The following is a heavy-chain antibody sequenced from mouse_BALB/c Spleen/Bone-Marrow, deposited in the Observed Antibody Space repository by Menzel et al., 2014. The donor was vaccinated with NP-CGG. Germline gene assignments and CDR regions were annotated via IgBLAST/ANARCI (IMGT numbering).Heavy chain of an antibody. CDR2: INPDSSTI. D-gene: IGHD1-2*01. CDR1: GFDFSRYW. V-gene: IGHV4-1*02. Sequence: EVKLMESGGGLVQPGGSLKLSCAASGFDFSRYWMSWVRQAPGKGLEWIGEINPDSSTISYTPSLKDKFIISRDNAKNTLYLQMSKVRSEDTALYYCASLHYYGFFAYWGQGTLVTVSA. J-gene: IGHJ3*01. CDR3: ASLHYYGFFAY.